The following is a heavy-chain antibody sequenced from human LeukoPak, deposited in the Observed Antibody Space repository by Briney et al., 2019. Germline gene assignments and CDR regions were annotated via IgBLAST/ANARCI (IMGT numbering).Heavy chain of an antibody. Sequence: SQTLSLTCTVSGGSISSGGHYWSWIRQHPGKGLEWIGYIYYSGTTYYNPSLQSRITMSVDTSKSHFSLKLSSVTAVDTAVYYCARLVGSGYYGRYFDYWGQGTLVTVSS. J-gene: IGHJ4*02. CDR1: GGSISSGGHY. V-gene: IGHV4-31*03. CDR3: ARLVGSGYYGRYFDY. CDR2: IYYSGTT. D-gene: IGHD3-3*01.